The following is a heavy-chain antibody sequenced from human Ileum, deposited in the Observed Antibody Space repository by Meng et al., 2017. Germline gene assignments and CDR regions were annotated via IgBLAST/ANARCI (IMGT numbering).Heavy chain of an antibody. CDR3: AREVNTDGYNFDCGY. V-gene: IGHV3-30*01. CDR2: ISYDGSSK. Sequence: GASLKISCAVSGFAFSNYAMHWVRQAAGKGLELVAVISYDGSSKNHADSVKSRFTISRDNSKNTLFLQMDSLRPDDTAVYYCAREVNTDGYNFDCGYWGQGTLVTVSS. CDR1: GFAFSNYA. D-gene: IGHD5-24*01. J-gene: IGHJ4*02.